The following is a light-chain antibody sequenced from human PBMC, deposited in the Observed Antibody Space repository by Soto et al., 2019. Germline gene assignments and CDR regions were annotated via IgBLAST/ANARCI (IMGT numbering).Light chain of an antibody. J-gene: IGLJ3*02. Sequence: NFMLTQPHSVSESPGKTVIISCTRSSGSIASNYVQWYQQRPGSSPTPVSYEDNQRPSGVPDRFSGSIDSSSNSASLTISGLDTEDEADYFCQSYDATNQVFGGGTKLTVL. V-gene: IGLV6-57*01. CDR3: QSYDATNQV. CDR1: SGSIASNY. CDR2: EDN.